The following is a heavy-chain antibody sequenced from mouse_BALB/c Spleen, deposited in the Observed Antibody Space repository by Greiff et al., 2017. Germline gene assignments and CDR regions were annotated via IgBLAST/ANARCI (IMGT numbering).Heavy chain of an antibody. CDR2: IFPGSGNT. J-gene: IGHJ4*01. D-gene: IGHD2-1*01. V-gene: IGHV1-66*01. Sequence: QVQLQQSGPELVKPGASVKISCKASGYSFTSYYIHWVKQRPGQGLEWIGWIFPGSGNTKYNEKFKGKATLTADTSSSTAYMQLSSLTSEDSAVYFCARFSYGNYAMDYWGQGTSVTVSS. CDR1: GYSFTSYY. CDR3: ARFSYGNYAMDY.